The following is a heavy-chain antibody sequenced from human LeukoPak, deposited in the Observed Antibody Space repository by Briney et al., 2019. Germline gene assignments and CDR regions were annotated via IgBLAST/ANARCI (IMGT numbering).Heavy chain of an antibody. CDR3: ARSSSTSSYTY. V-gene: IGHV3-48*01. CDR1: GFTFSSYS. J-gene: IGHJ4*02. D-gene: IGHD2-2*02. CDR2: ISSSSTTI. Sequence: GGSLRLSCAASGFTFSSYSMNWVRQAPGKWLEWVSYISSSSTTIYYADSVEGRFTISRDNAKNSLYLQMNSLRAEDTAVYYCARSSSTSSYTYWGQGTLVTVSS.